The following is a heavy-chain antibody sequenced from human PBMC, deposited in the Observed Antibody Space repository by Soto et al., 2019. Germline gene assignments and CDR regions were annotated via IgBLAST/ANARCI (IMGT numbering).Heavy chain of an antibody. CDR2: ISGYNGNT. D-gene: IGHD5-12*01. V-gene: IGHV1-18*04. J-gene: IGHJ4*02. CDR1: GYTFTSHC. Sequence: ASVNVSCKSSGYTFTSHCISWLRQAPGQGLECMGWISGYNGNTKYAQKIQGRVTMTTDTSTSTAYMELRSLRSDDTAVYYCARDKVEMATIFDYWGQGTLVTVSS. CDR3: ARDKVEMATIFDY.